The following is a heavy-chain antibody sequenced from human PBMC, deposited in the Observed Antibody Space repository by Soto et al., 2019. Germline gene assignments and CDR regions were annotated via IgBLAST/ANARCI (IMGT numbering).Heavy chain of an antibody. J-gene: IGHJ4*02. D-gene: IGHD3-22*01. CDR3: ASRYYYDSSGYALAY. CDR1: GGSINSGGYY. Sequence: PSETLSLTCTVSGGSINSGGYYWSWIRQHPGKGLEWIGYIFYSGSTYYNPSLKSRVTISVDTSKNQFSLKLSSVTAADTAVYYCASRYYYDSSGYALAYWGQGTLVTVSS. CDR2: IFYSGST. V-gene: IGHV4-30-4*08.